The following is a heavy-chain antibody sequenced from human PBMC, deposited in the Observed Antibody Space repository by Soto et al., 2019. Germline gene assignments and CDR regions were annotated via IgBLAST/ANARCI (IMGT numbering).Heavy chain of an antibody. J-gene: IGHJ2*01. D-gene: IGHD5-18*01. CDR2: IYTSGRT. CDR3: ARDYDVNTALDYWYFHL. CDR1: GGSIGNYY. Sequence: QVQLQESGPGLVEPSESLSLTCTVSGGSIGNYYWAWIRQSAGKGLEWIGRIYTSGRTHYNPSLTGRATMSIDTFKNQFSLRLTSVTAADTAMYYCARDYDVNTALDYWYFHLWGRGTLVTVSS. V-gene: IGHV4-4*07.